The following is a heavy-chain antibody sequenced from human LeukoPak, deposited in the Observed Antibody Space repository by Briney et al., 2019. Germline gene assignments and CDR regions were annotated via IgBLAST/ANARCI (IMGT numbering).Heavy chain of an antibody. Sequence: GASVKVSCKASGYTFTSYDINWVRQATGHGLEWMGWMNPNSGNTGYAQKFQGRVTMTRNTSISTAYMELSSLRSEDTAVYYCAVRGEFWSGPRHWFDPWGQGTLVTVSS. CDR2: MNPNSGNT. CDR1: GYTFTSYD. J-gene: IGHJ5*02. D-gene: IGHD3-3*01. V-gene: IGHV1-8*01. CDR3: AVRGEFWSGPRHWFDP.